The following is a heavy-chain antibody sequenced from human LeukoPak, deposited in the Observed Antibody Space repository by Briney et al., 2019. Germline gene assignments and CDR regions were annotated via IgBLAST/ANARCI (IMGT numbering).Heavy chain of an antibody. J-gene: IGHJ4*02. V-gene: IGHV3-23*01. CDR3: AKVGNYYDSSGYYGPFDY. CDR1: GFGFSTYT. Sequence: GGSLRLSCAASGFGFSTYTMGWVRQAPGKGLEWVSSIGGGGGITFYADSVKGRFTISRDNSKDALYLQMNSLRAEDTAVYHCAKVGNYYDSSGYYGPFDYWGQGTLVTVSS. D-gene: IGHD3-22*01. CDR2: IGGGGGIT.